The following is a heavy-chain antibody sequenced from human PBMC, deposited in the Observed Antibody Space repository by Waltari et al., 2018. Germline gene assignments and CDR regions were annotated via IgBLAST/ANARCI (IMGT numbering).Heavy chain of an antibody. V-gene: IGHV3-21*01. D-gene: IGHD2-15*01. CDR2: IDSSGGHI. Sequence: VQLQESGPGLVKSSETLSLTCAVSGYSISSGYYWGWIRQPPGKGLEWVSSIDSSGGHIFYTDSVKGRFIISRDNTKNSLYLQMNSLRVEDTAVYYCVKDPWGGYCSGASCSRYMDVWGKGTTVTVSS. J-gene: IGHJ6*03. CDR1: GYSISSGYY. CDR3: VKDPWGGYCSGASCSRYMDV.